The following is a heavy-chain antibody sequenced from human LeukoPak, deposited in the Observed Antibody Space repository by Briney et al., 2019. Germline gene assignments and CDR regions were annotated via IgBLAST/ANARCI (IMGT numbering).Heavy chain of an antibody. Sequence: PGGSLRLSCAASGFTFSSYSMNWVRQAPGKGLEWVSSISSSSSYIYYADSVKGRFTLSRDNAKNSLYLQMNSLRAEDTAVYYCARGIMITFGGLTDYWGQGPLVTVSS. D-gene: IGHD3-16*01. CDR1: GFTFSSYS. CDR2: ISSSSSYI. J-gene: IGHJ4*02. V-gene: IGHV3-21*01. CDR3: ARGIMITFGGLTDY.